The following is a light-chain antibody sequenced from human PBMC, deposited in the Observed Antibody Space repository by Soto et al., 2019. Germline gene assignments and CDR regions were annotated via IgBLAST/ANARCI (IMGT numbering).Light chain of an antibody. CDR2: YAS. V-gene: IGKV3-11*01. Sequence: EVVLTQSPATLSLSPGERATLSCRARQSGGNNLVWYQQKPGQAPRLLISYASTRAAGIPARFSGSGSGTDFTLTISSLEPEDFAIYYCQQYNNWPPITFGQGTRL. J-gene: IGKJ5*01. CDR3: QQYNNWPPIT. CDR1: QSGGNN.